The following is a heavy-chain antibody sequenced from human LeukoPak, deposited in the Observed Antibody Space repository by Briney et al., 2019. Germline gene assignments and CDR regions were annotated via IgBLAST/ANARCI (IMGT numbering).Heavy chain of an antibody. D-gene: IGHD3-22*01. CDR3: ARGKSSGYFPFDY. V-gene: IGHV4-34*01. CDR1: GGSFSGCY. J-gene: IGHJ4*02. Sequence: SETLSLTCAVYGGSFSGCYWSWIRQPPGKGLEWIGEINHSGSTNYNPSLKSRVTISVDTSKNQFSLKLSSVTAADTAVYYCARGKSSGYFPFDYWGQGTLVTVSS. CDR2: INHSGST.